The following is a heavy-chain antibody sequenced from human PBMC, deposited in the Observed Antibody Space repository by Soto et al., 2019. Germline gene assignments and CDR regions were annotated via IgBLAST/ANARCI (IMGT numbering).Heavy chain of an antibody. Sequence: GESLRLSCAASGFTFRNYWMHWVRQAPGKGLVWVSRVNSDGDTTYYADSVKGRFTISRDNAKNTLHLQMNSLGAEDTAVYYCASFSGWGNYYYMDVWGKGTTVTVSS. CDR3: ASFSGWGNYYYMDV. CDR1: GFTFRNYW. J-gene: IGHJ6*03. D-gene: IGHD6-19*01. V-gene: IGHV3-74*01. CDR2: VNSDGDTT.